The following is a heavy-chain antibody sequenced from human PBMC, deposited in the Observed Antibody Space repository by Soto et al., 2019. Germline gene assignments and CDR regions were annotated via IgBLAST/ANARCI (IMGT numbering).Heavy chain of an antibody. Sequence: PSQTLSLPNTVSDGSIGSGDYYCIWIRQPPGKGLEWIGSIYYSGSTYYNPSLKSRVTISVDTSKNQFSLKLNSVTAADTAVYYCASRDSSPYFDYWGQGTLVTVSS. J-gene: IGHJ4*02. CDR2: IYYSGST. CDR1: DGSIGSGDYY. D-gene: IGHD6-19*01. V-gene: IGHV4-30-4*08. CDR3: ASRDSSPYFDY.